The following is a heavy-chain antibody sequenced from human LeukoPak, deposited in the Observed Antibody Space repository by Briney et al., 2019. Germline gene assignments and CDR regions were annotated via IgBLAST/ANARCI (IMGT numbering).Heavy chain of an antibody. D-gene: IGHD2-2*01. CDR2: IYSGGST. CDR1: GFTVSSNY. Sequence: PGGSLRLSCAASGFTVSSNYMSWVRQAPGKGLEWVSVIYSGGSTYYADSVKGRFTISRDNSKNTLYLQMNSLRAEDTAVYYCARRGFCSSTSCSSPLDLWGQGTLVTVSS. V-gene: IGHV3-53*01. CDR3: ARRGFCSSTSCSSPLDL. J-gene: IGHJ5*02.